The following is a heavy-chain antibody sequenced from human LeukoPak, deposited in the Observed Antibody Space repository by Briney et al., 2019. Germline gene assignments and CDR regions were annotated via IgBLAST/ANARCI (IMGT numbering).Heavy chain of an antibody. CDR1: GFTFKDFY. J-gene: IGHJ5*02. V-gene: IGHV3-7*01. D-gene: IGHD3-22*01. CDR2: IKQDGSEK. CDR3: ARDTMRGARVVVTLDCPTFDP. Sequence: GGSLRLSCAASGFTFKDFYMGWIRQAPGKGLEWVANIKQDGSEKDYVDSVKGRFTISRDNAKNSLSLQMNSLRVEDTAVYYCARDTMRGARVVVTLDCPTFDPWGRGTLVTVSS.